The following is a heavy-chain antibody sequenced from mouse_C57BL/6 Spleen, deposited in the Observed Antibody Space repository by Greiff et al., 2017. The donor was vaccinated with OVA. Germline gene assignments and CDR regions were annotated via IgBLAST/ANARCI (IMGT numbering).Heavy chain of an antibody. Sequence: DVKLVESGGGLVQPGGSLSLSCAASGFTFTDYYMSWVRQPPGKALEWLGFIRNKANGYTTEYSASVKGRFTISRDNSQSILYLQMNALRAEDSATYYGASSYYGSSLAWFAYWGQGTLVTVSA. CDR3: ASSYYGSSLAWFAY. D-gene: IGHD1-1*01. CDR2: IRNKANGYTT. J-gene: IGHJ3*01. CDR1: GFTFTDYY. V-gene: IGHV7-3*01.